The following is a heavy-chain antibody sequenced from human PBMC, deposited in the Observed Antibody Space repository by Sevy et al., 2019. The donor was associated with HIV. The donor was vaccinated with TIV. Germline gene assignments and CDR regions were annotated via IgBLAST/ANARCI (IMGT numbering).Heavy chain of an antibody. Sequence: ALVKVSCKASGYTFTSYDINWVRQATGQGLEWMGWMNPNSGNTGYAQKFQGRVTMTRNTSISTAYMVPDSLRSEDTAAYYCARMLRGYYDRSGAFDIWGQGTMVTVSS. CDR1: GYTFTSYD. CDR2: MNPNSGNT. D-gene: IGHD3-22*01. V-gene: IGHV1-8*01. J-gene: IGHJ3*02. CDR3: ARMLRGYYDRSGAFDI.